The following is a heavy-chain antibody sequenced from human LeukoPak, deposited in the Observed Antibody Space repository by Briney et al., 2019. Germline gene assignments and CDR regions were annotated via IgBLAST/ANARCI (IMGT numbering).Heavy chain of an antibody. J-gene: IGHJ6*01. CDR2: ISSSSSYI. CDR1: GFTFISYT. V-gene: IGHV3-21*01. D-gene: IGHD2-15*01. CDR3: ARGSEGYCSGGGCYYGMDV. Sequence: GGSLRLSCAASGFTFISYTMNWVRQAPGKGLEWVSYISSSSSYIYSADSVKGRFTISRDNAENSLYLQMNSLRAEDTAVYYCARGSEGYCSGGGCYYGMDVWGQGTTVTVSS.